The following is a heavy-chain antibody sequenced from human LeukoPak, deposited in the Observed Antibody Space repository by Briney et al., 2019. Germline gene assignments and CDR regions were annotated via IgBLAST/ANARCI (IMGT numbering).Heavy chain of an antibody. CDR1: GFTFSSYG. D-gene: IGHD1-26*01. J-gene: IGHJ4*02. CDR2: ISYDGSNK. V-gene: IGHV3-30*18. CDR3: AKPRGGSYYFDY. Sequence: PGGCLRLSCAASGFTFSSYGMHWVRQAPGKGLEWVAVISYDGSNKYYADSVKGRFTISRDDSKNTLYLQMNSLRAEDTAVYYCAKPRGGSYYFDYWGQGTLVTVSS.